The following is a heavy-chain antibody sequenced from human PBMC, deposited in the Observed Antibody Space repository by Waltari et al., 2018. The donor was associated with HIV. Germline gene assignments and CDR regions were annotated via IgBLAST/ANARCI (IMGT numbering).Heavy chain of an antibody. CDR1: SDAIKNGY. D-gene: IGHD3-10*01. Sequence: QVQLQESGPGLVKPSETLSLTCNVSSDAIKNGYWNWICQPPGKELVLVGYDVYRGGTKVGPPLNSRVTISPVSSKDQFSLELRSVTDADTAVYFCARGRRWLQVHGHYYFDYRGQGTLVTVSS. CDR3: ARGRRWLQVHGHYYFDY. CDR2: DVYRGGT. J-gene: IGHJ4*02. V-gene: IGHV4-59*01.